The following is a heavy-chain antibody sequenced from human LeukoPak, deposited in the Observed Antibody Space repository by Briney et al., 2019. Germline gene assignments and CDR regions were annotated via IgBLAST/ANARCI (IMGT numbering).Heavy chain of an antibody. V-gene: IGHV3-30*02. CDR2: IRCDGSNK. CDR1: GFTFSSYG. J-gene: IGHJ4*02. D-gene: IGHD4-17*01. CDR3: AKVRGGDYGYYFDY. Sequence: PGGSLRLSCAASGFTFSSYGMHWVRQAPGKGLEWVAFIRCDGSNKYYADSVKGRFTISRDNSKNTLYLQMNSLRAEDTAVYYCAKVRGGDYGYYFDYWGQGTLVTVSS.